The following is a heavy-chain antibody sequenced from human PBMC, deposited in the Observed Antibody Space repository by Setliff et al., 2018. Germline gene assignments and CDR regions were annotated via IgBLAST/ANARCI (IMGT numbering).Heavy chain of an antibody. D-gene: IGHD3-3*01. J-gene: IGHJ4*02. CDR1: GFTVSSFS. V-gene: IGHV3-30*18. CDR2: LSDDGSNE. CDR3: AKVLAIFGVVTDIGFYFDY. Sequence: GGSLRLSCAASGFTVSSFSMHWVRQAPVKGLDWVATLSDDGSNEFYADSVKGRFTISRDNSKNTLYLQMNSLRAEDTAIYYCAKVLAIFGVVTDIGFYFDYWGQGSLVTVSS.